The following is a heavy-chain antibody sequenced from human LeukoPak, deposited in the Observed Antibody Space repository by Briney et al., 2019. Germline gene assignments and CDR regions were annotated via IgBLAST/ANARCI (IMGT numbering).Heavy chain of an antibody. V-gene: IGHV3-21*01. CDR3: ASGSDSSGYYMGV. Sequence: GRSLRLSCAASGFTFSSYSMNWVRQAPGKGLEWVSSISSSSYIYYADSVKGRFTISRDNAKNSLYLQMNSLRAEDTAVYYCASGSDSSGYYMGVWGQGTTVTVSS. CDR1: GFTFSSYS. J-gene: IGHJ6*03. D-gene: IGHD3-22*01. CDR2: ISSSSYI.